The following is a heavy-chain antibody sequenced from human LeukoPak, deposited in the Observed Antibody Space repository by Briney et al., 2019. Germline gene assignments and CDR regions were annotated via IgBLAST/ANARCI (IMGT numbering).Heavy chain of an antibody. Sequence: GASVKVSCKASGGTFSSYAISWVRQAPGLGLEWMGGIIPIFGTANYAQKFQGRVTITADESTSTAYMELSSLRSEDTAVYYCARNYYYDSSGYYYNYWGQGTLVTVSS. CDR1: GGTFSSYA. D-gene: IGHD3-22*01. V-gene: IGHV1-69*13. CDR2: IIPIFGTA. J-gene: IGHJ4*02. CDR3: ARNYYYDSSGYYYNY.